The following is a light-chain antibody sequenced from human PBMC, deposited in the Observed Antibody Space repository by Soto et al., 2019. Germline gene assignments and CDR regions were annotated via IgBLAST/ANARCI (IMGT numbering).Light chain of an antibody. V-gene: IGLV1-40*01. Sequence: QSVLTQPPSVSGAPGQRVTLSCTGNSSNLGAGYDVHWYQQLPVAAPKLVIFGNRNRPSGVPERFSGSKSGTSASLAITGLQAEDEAAYYCQAYDYSLTASVFGGGTKLTVL. CDR1: SSNLGAGYD. CDR2: GNR. CDR3: QAYDYSLTASV. J-gene: IGLJ3*02.